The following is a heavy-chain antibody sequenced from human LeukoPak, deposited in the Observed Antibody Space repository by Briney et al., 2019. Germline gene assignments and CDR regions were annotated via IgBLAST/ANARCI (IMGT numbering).Heavy chain of an antibody. D-gene: IGHD3-10*02. CDR2: IKQDGSEE. CDR1: GFTFSNYW. J-gene: IGHJ6*04. V-gene: IGHV3-7*01. Sequence: PGGSLRLSCAASGFTFSNYWMSWVRQAPGMGLEWVANIKQDGSEEYYVDSVKGRFTISRDNAKNSLYLQMNSLRAEDTAVYYCAELGITMIGGVWGKGTTVTISS. CDR3: AELGITMIGGV.